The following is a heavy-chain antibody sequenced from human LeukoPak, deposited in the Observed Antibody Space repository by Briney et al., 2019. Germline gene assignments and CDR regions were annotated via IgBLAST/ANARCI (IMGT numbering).Heavy chain of an antibody. J-gene: IGHJ4*02. Sequence: GGSLRLSCAASGFTFSSYSMNWLRQAPWKGREGVSYISSSSSTIYYADSVKGRFTISRDNAKNSLYLQMNSLRAEDTAVYYCARDSSDGDSGDYWGQGTLVTVSS. CDR1: GFTFSSYS. D-gene: IGHD4-17*01. V-gene: IGHV3-48*04. CDR3: ARDSSDGDSGDY. CDR2: ISSSSSTI.